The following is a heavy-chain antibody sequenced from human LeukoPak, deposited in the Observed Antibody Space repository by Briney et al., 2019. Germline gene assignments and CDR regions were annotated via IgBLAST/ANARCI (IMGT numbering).Heavy chain of an antibody. CDR3: ARGLGSRYYYYYMDV. CDR1: GGSISTYY. Sequence: SENLSLTCTVSGGSISTYYWSWIRQPPGKGLEWIGYIYYSGSTNYNPSLRSRVTISVDTSKNQFSLNLRSVTAADTAVYYCARGLGSRYYYYYMDVWGKGTTVTVSS. J-gene: IGHJ6*03. CDR2: IYYSGST. D-gene: IGHD3-22*01. V-gene: IGHV4-59*01.